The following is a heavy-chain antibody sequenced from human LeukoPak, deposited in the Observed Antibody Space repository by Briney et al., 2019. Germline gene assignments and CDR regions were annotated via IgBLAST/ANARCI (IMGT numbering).Heavy chain of an antibody. CDR2: IGSDGNT. CDR1: GFTFINYD. CDR3: ARVRAAASINWYFDL. J-gene: IGHJ2*01. Sequence: GGSLRLSCAASGFTFINYDMHWVRQGTGKGLEWVSRIGSDGNTYYAGSVRGRFTTSREDARSSLYLQMNSLRAGDTAMYYCARVRAAASINWYFDLWGRGTLVTVFS. V-gene: IGHV3-13*04. D-gene: IGHD6-13*01.